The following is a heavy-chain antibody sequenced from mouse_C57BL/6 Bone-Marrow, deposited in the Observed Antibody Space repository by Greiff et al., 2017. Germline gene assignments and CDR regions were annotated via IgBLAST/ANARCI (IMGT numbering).Heavy chain of an antibody. CDR3: ARGYDYDYAMDY. Sequence: PLPPSGPELVKPGASVKISCKASGYSFTDYNMNWVKQSNGKSLEWIGVINPNYGTTSYNQKFKGKATLTVDQSSSTAYMQLNSLTSEDSAVYYCARGYDYDYAMDYWGQGTSVTVSS. CDR2: INPNYGTT. V-gene: IGHV1-39*01. J-gene: IGHJ4*01. CDR1: GYSFTDYN. D-gene: IGHD2-4*01.